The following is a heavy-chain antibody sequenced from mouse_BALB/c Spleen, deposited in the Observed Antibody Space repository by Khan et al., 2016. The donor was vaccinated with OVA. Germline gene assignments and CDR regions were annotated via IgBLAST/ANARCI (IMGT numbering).Heavy chain of an antibody. V-gene: IGHV2-2*02. CDR1: GFSLNNNS. CDR2: IWSAGST. J-gene: IGHJ3*01. D-gene: IGHD2-4*01. CDR3: ARRGYDYGRGALFAY. Sequence: QVQLKQSGPGLVQPSQSLSITCTVSGFSLNNNSVHWVRQSPGKGLEWLGVIWSAGSTDYIAAFISRMTISKDNSRNQIFCRMYRRQPNDPAMYYCARRGYDYGRGALFAYWGQGTLVTVSA.